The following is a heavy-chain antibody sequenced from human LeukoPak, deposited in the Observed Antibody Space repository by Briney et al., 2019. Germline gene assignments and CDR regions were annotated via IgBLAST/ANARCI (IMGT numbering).Heavy chain of an antibody. Sequence: GGSLRLSCAASGFTFSSYGMHWVRQAPGKGLEWVAVIWYDGSNKYYADSVKGRFTISRDNSKNTLYLQMNSLRAVDTAVYYCARGADYGDYLGRGYWGQGTLVTVSS. CDR1: GFTFSSYG. CDR3: ARGADYGDYLGRGY. J-gene: IGHJ4*01. CDR2: IWYDGSNK. D-gene: IGHD4-17*01. V-gene: IGHV3-33*01.